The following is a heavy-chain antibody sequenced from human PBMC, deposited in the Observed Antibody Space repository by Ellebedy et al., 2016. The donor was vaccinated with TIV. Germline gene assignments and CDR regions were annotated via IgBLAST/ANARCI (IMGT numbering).Heavy chain of an antibody. D-gene: IGHD6-13*01. J-gene: IGHJ6*02. CDR1: GFTFDAYA. V-gene: IGHV3-23*01. CDR3: AKARSWSTDPYYGLDV. CDR2: INGGATT. Sequence: GESLKISCSASGFTFDAYAMSWVRQAPGEGLEWGSGINGGATTYYEASVKGRFTISGDNSKNTLYLQMNSLRVEDTGVYFCAKARSWSTDPYYGLDVWGQGTTVTVSS.